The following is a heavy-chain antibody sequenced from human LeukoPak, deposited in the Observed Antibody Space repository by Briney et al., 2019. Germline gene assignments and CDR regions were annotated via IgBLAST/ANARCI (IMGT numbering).Heavy chain of an antibody. V-gene: IGHV3-7*03. CDR2: INHNGNVN. Sequence: GGSLRLSCAASGFTFSSYWMNWARQAPGKGLEWVASINHNGNVNYYVDSVKGRFTISRDNAKNSLYLQMSNLRAEVTAVYFCARGGGLDVWGQGATVTASS. CDR1: GFTFSSYW. D-gene: IGHD3-16*01. J-gene: IGHJ6*02. CDR3: ARGGGLDV.